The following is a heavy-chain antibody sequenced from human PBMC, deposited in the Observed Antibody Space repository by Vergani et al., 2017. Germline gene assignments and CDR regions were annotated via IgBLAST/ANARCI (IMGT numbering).Heavy chain of an antibody. D-gene: IGHD2-15*01. CDR3: AREGAVGYCSGGSCDEDYYYGMDV. J-gene: IGHJ6*02. CDR1: GGTFSSYA. CDR2: IIPIFGTA. Sequence: QVQLVQSGAEVKKPGSSVKVSCKASGGTFSSYAISWVRQAPGQGLEWMGRIIPIFGTANYAQKFQGRVTITADESTSTAYMELSSLRSEDTAVYYGAREGAVGYCSGGSCDEDYYYGMDVWGQGTTVTVSS. V-gene: IGHV1-69*18.